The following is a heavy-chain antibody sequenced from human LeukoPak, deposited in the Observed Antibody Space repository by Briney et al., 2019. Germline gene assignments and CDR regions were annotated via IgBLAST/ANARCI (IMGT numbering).Heavy chain of an antibody. D-gene: IGHD1-1*01. CDR3: ARVPGTTRTLYYCDY. J-gene: IGHJ4*03. CDR1: DYSISRGYY. CDR2: ISNTGNT. V-gene: IGHV4-38-2*01. Sequence: SETLSLSCAVSDYSISRGYYWGWIRQPPGKGLEWIGSISNTGNTYYNPSLKSRVTISVDTSKNQFSLNLSSVTAAGTAVYYCARVPGTTRTLYYCDYWGQGNLATVSS.